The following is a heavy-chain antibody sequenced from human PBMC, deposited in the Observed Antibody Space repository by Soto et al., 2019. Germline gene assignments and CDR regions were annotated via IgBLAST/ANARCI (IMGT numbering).Heavy chain of an antibody. V-gene: IGHV2-5*02. Sequence: QITLKESGPTLVKPTQTLTLTCTFSGFSFSLTGVAVGWIRQPPGKALEWLALIYWDDDKRYSPSLMSRLTITKDTSKNQVILTMTNMDPVDTAAFYCAHSTSEYSGYSGFDYWGRGTPVTVSS. D-gene: IGHD5-12*01. J-gene: IGHJ4*02. CDR2: IYWDDDK. CDR3: AHSTSEYSGYSGFDY. CDR1: GFSFSLTGVA.